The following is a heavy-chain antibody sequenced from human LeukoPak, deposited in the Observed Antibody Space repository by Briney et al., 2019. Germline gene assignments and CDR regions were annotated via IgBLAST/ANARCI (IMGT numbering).Heavy chain of an antibody. V-gene: IGHV4-59*12. J-gene: IGHJ4*02. D-gene: IGHD3-10*01. CDR1: GGSINSYY. CDR3: ARGVGYYGSGSYYHDY. CDR2: FSYSGST. Sequence: PSETLSLTCTVSGGSINSYYWSWIRQPPGKGLEWIGSFSYSGSTYYNPSLKSRVTISVDTSKNQFSLKLSSVTAADTAVYYCARGVGYYGSGSYYHDYWGRGTLVTVSS.